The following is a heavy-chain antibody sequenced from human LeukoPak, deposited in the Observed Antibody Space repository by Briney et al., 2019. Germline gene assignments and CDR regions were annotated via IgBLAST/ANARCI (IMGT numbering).Heavy chain of an antibody. Sequence: PSETLSLTCSVSGGSFSRYSWNWIRQPPRTRLEWIGYVYNGGTNYNPSLKSRVTMSVDTSKKRFSLTLTSVNAADTAVYYCARDTTLDEGSSRYGFDYWGQGTLVTVSS. CDR1: GGSFSRYS. J-gene: IGHJ4*02. CDR2: VYNGGT. V-gene: IGHV4-59*01. D-gene: IGHD6-13*01. CDR3: ARDTTLDEGSSRYGFDY.